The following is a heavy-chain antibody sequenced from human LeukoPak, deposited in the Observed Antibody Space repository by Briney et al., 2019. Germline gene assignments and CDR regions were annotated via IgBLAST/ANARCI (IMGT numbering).Heavy chain of an antibody. J-gene: IGHJ4*02. D-gene: IGHD3-9*01. CDR1: GFTFRSYW. CDR3: ARRLLTGYYEF. Sequence: PGGSLRLSCAASGFTFRSYWMHWVRQAPGKGLVWVSRINTDGSSTSNADSVKGRFTISRDNAKNTLYLQMNSLRAEDTAVYYCARRLLTGYYEFWGQGTLVTVSS. CDR2: INTDGSST. V-gene: IGHV3-74*01.